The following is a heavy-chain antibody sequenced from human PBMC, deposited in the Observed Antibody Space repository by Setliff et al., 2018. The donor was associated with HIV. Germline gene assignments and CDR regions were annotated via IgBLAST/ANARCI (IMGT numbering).Heavy chain of an antibody. CDR1: GFMFSDFG. V-gene: IGHV3-30*02. J-gene: IGHJ3*01. CDR3: AKSLSSGFALDALDF. CDR2: AAFDGRNQ. D-gene: IGHD3-22*01. Sequence: GESLKISCVASGFMFSDFGMHWVRQAPGKGLEWLAFAAFDGRNQIHAESVEGRVTISRDNAKSTLYLQLHSLRAEDAAVYYCAKSLSSGFALDALDFRGQGTKVTVSS.